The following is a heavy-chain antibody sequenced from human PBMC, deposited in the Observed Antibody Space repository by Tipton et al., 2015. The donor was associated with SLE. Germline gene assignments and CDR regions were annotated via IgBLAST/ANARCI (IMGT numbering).Heavy chain of an antibody. CDR3: ARDRGVQGGFLDY. V-gene: IGHV3-53*05. CDR2: IYSGGST. CDR1: GFTVSSNY. D-gene: IGHD3-10*01. J-gene: IGHJ4*02. Sequence: SLRLSCAASGFTVSSNYMTWVRQAPGKGLEWVSVIYSGGSTYYADSVKGRFIISRDNSKNTLYLQMNSLRAEDTAVYYCARDRGVQGGFLDYWGQGTLVTVSS.